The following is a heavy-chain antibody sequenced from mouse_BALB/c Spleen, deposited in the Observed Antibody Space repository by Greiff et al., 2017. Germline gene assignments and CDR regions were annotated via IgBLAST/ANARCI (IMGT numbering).Heavy chain of an antibody. D-gene: IGHD3-1*01. Sequence: EVQLQQSGAELVKPGASVKLSCTASGFNIKDNYMHWVKQRPEQGLEWIGRIDPANGNTKYDPKFKSKATLTVDNSSSTSYMELRSLTSEDSAVYYCAIGATEYFDYWGQGTTLTVSS. CDR1: GFNIKDNY. J-gene: IGHJ2*01. CDR2: IDPANGNT. V-gene: IGHV14-3*02. CDR3: AIGATEYFDY.